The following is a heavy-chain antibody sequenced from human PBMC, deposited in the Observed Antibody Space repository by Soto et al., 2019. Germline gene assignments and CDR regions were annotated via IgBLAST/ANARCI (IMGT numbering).Heavy chain of an antibody. J-gene: IGHJ6*02. CDR3: AREGSSSWYHDGMDV. CDR2: INAGNGNT. Sequence: ASVKVSCKASGYTFTSYAMHWVRQAPGQRLEWMGWINAGNGNTKYSQKFQGRVTITRDTSASTAYMELSSLRSEDTAVYYCAREGSSSWYHDGMDVWGQGTTVTVSS. D-gene: IGHD6-13*01. CDR1: GYTFTSYA. V-gene: IGHV1-3*01.